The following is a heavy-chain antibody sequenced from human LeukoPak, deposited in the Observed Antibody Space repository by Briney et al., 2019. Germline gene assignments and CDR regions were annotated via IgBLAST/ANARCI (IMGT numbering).Heavy chain of an antibody. Sequence: GGSLRLSCAASGFTVSSNYMSWVRQAPGKGLEWVSVIYSGGSTYYADSVKGRFTISRDNSKNTLYLQMNSLRVEDTAIYYCAKVEMSTSPGGIDYWGQGTLVTVSS. D-gene: IGHD5-24*01. V-gene: IGHV3-53*05. J-gene: IGHJ4*02. CDR2: IYSGGST. CDR1: GFTVSSNY. CDR3: AKVEMSTSPGGIDY.